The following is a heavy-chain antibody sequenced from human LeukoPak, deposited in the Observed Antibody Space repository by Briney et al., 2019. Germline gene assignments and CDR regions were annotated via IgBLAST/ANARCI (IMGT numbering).Heavy chain of an antibody. Sequence: SETLSLTCAVSGGSISSGDYYWSWIRQPPGKGLEWIGYIYYGGSTYYNPSLKSRLTTSVDTSKNQFSLKLSSVTAADTAVYYCARIHLGYCTGTSYPGGDYWGQGTLVTVSS. CDR2: IYYGGST. CDR1: GGSISSGDYY. J-gene: IGHJ4*02. D-gene: IGHD2-8*02. V-gene: IGHV4-30-4*08. CDR3: ARIHLGYCTGTSYPGGDY.